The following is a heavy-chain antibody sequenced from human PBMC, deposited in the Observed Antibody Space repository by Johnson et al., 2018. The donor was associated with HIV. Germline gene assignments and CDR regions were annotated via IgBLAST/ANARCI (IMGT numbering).Heavy chain of an antibody. V-gene: IGHV3-30*19. CDR2: ISYHGSDT. CDR3: ARGLKGAFDI. Sequence: QLVESGGGVVQPGRSLRLSCAASGFIFSTYGIHWVRQAPGKGLEWVAVISYHGSDTYYADAVQGRFTTSRDNSRHMVYLEMNSLRTEDTAVYYCARGLKGAFDIWGQGTRVTVSA. J-gene: IGHJ3*02. CDR1: GFIFSTYG.